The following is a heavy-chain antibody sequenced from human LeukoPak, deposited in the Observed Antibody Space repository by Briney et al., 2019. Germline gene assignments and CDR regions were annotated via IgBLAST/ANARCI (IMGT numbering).Heavy chain of an antibody. V-gene: IGHV3-53*01. CDR3: ARCESSGWFYPFDY. D-gene: IGHD6-19*01. J-gene: IGHJ4*02. Sequence: PGGSLRLSCAASGFTFSTYALSWVRQAPGKGLEWVSVIYSGGSTYYADSVKGRFTISRDNSKNTLYLQMNSLRAEDTAVYYCARCESSGWFYPFDYWGQGTLVTVSS. CDR1: GFTFSTYA. CDR2: IYSGGST.